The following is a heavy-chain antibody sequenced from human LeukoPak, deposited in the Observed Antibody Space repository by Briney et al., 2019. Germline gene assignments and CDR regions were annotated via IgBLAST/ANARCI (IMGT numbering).Heavy chain of an antibody. Sequence: GGSLRLSCAASGFTFNNYAMSWVRQAPGKGLEWVSVISGNGGTTNYADSVNGRFTISRDNSKNTLYLQMNSLRAEDTAVYYCATWREDRDSSSWYLYYYYYGMDVWGQGTTVTVSS. CDR1: GFTFNNYA. J-gene: IGHJ6*02. V-gene: IGHV3-23*01. CDR3: ATWREDRDSSSWYLYYYYYGMDV. CDR2: ISGNGGTT. D-gene: IGHD6-13*01.